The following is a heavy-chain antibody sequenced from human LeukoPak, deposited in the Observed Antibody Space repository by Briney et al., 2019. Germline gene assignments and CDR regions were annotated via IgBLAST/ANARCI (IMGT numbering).Heavy chain of an antibody. D-gene: IGHD3-22*01. CDR3: AKSGYHGSSGYN. Sequence: GGSLRLSCAASGLTFSSYAMSWVRQAPGKGLEWVSAISGSGGSTYYADSVKGRFTISRDNSKNTLYLQMNSLRAEDTAVYYCAKSGYHGSSGYNWGQGTLVTVSS. CDR2: ISGSGGST. V-gene: IGHV3-23*01. CDR1: GLTFSSYA. J-gene: IGHJ4*02.